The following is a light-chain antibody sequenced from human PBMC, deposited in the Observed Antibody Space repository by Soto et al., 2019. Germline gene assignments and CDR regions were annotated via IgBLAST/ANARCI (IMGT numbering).Light chain of an antibody. J-gene: IGKJ1*01. Sequence: DIQMTQSPSSLSASVGDRVAITCRASQGISNYLAWYQQKPGKVPKLLIYPASTLQSGVPSRFSGSGSGTDFTLTINSLQPEDFATYYCQQCYNFPLAFGQGTKVDIK. V-gene: IGKV1-12*01. CDR2: PAS. CDR3: QQCYNFPLA. CDR1: QGISNY.